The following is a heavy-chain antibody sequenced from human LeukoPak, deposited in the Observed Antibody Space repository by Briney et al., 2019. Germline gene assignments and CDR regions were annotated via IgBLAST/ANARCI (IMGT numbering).Heavy chain of an antibody. J-gene: IGHJ4*02. D-gene: IGHD6-19*01. Sequence: GASVKVSCKGSGYTFSNCWIGWVRQMPGKGLEWMGIIYPGDSDTRYNPSFQGQVTFSADKSISTAYLQLSSLKASDTAMYYCARLRSVSGWFPRYFDYWGQGTLVTVSS. CDR1: GYTFSNCW. V-gene: IGHV5-51*01. CDR3: ARLRSVSGWFPRYFDY. CDR2: IYPGDSDT.